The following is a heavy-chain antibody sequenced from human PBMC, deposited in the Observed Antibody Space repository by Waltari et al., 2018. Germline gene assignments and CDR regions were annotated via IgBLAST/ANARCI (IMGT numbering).Heavy chain of an antibody. Sequence: QVQLVESGGGVVRPGRSLRLSCAASGFTFNTCALHWIRQAPGKGLEWVAVTSYDGSDIKYADSVKGRFTISRDNPKNTVYLQMNSLKPEDSGVYYCARDVEAARRYYYFGMDAWGQGTTVTVSS. CDR3: ARDVEAARRYYYFGMDA. CDR2: TSYDGSDI. CDR1: GFTFNTCA. D-gene: IGHD3-22*01. V-gene: IGHV3-30*01. J-gene: IGHJ6*02.